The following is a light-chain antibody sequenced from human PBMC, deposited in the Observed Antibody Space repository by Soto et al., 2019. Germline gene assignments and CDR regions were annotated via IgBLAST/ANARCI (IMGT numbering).Light chain of an antibody. J-gene: IGKJ1*01. Sequence: EIVMTQSPAPLSVSPGERATLSCRASQSVSRNLAWYQQKPGQAPRLLIYGASTRATGIPARFSGSGSGTEFTLTISSRQSEDFAVYYCQQYNNWPPWTFGQGTKVEIK. CDR2: GAS. V-gene: IGKV3-15*01. CDR1: QSVSRN. CDR3: QQYNNWPPWT.